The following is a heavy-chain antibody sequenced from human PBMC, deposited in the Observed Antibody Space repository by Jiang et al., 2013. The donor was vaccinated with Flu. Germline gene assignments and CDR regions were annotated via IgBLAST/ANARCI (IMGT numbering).Heavy chain of an antibody. CDR3: AREYYDSYYYYYMDV. CDR2: IYYSGST. J-gene: IGHJ6*03. CDR1: GGSISSYY. D-gene: IGHD3-3*01. Sequence: GPGLVKPSETLSLTCTVSGGSISSYYWSWIRQPPGKGLEWIGYIYYSGSTNYNPSLKSRVTISVDTSKNQFSLKLSSVTAVDTAVYYCAREYYDSYYYYYMDVWGKGTTVTVSS. V-gene: IGHV4-59*01.